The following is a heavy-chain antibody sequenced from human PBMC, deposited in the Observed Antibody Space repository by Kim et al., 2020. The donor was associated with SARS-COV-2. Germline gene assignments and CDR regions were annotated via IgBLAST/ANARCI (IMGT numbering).Heavy chain of an antibody. D-gene: IGHD1-26*01. V-gene: IGHV1-69*04. CDR3: ARGHPVGATTHWFDP. CDR2: IIPILGIA. J-gene: IGHJ5*02. Sequence: SVKVSCKASGGTFSSYAISWVRQAPGQGLEWMGRIIPILGIANYAQKFQGRFTITADKSTSTAYMELSSLRSEDTAVYYCARGHPVGATTHWFDPWGQGTLVTVSS. CDR1: GGTFSSYA.